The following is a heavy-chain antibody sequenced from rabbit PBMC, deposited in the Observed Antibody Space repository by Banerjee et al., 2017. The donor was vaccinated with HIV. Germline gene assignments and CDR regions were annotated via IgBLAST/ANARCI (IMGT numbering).Heavy chain of an antibody. CDR2: IDPVFGST. Sequence: QEQLKETGGGLAQPGGSLTLSCKASGFDFSSYGVSLARQAPGKGLEWIGYIDPVFGSTYYASWVNGRFTISSHNAQNTLYLQLNSLTAADTATYFCVRDKASISGDYGPYYFNLRGPGTLVTVS. CDR3: VRDKASISGDYGPYYFNL. V-gene: IGHV1S47*01. CDR1: GFDFSSYG. J-gene: IGHJ4*01. D-gene: IGHD1-1*01.